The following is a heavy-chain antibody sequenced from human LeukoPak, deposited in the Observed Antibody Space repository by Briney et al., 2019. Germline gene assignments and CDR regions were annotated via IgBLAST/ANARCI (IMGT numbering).Heavy chain of an antibody. J-gene: IGHJ6*02. CDR1: GYTFTSYY. CDR2: INPSGGST. CDR3: ARDCCDDPPLFGMDV. V-gene: IGHV1-46*01. D-gene: IGHD3-10*01. Sequence: ASVKVSCKASGYTFTSYYMHWVRQAPGQGLEWMGIINPSGGSTSYAQKFQGRVTMTRDTSTSTVYMELSSLRSEDTAVYYCARDCCDDPPLFGMDVWGQGTTVTVSS.